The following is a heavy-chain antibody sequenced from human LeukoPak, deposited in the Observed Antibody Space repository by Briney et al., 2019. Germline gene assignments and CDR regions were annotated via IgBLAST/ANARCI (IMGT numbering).Heavy chain of an antibody. J-gene: IGHJ4*02. D-gene: IGHD5-18*01. V-gene: IGHV4-34*01. Sequence: SETLSLTCAAYGGSFSGYYWGWIRQPPGKGLEWIGEINHRGTTNYNPSLKSRVTISVDTPKNQFSLKLTSVTAADTAVYYCARRVTYSYGSGDDYWGLGSLVTVSS. CDR1: GGSFSGYY. CDR3: ARRVTYSYGSGDDY. CDR2: INHRGTT.